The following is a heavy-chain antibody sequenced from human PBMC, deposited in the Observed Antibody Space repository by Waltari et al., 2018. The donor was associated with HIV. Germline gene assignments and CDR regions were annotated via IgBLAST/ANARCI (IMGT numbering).Heavy chain of an antibody. CDR1: GGTITGGDLY. V-gene: IGHV4-30-4*08. Sequence: QVHLQESGPGLVKPSQTLSLTCTVSGGTITGGDLYWSWIRQPPGKGLEWIGNMYYTGTTYYTPSLESRVTISLETSNNQFSLRLNSVTAADTAVYYCARADFWSGYYFAFDIWGQGTMVTVSS. D-gene: IGHD3-3*01. J-gene: IGHJ3*02. CDR2: MYYTGTT. CDR3: ARADFWSGYYFAFDI.